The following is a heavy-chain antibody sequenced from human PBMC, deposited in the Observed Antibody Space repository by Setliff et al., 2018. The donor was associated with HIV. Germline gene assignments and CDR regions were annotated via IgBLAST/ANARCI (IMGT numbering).Heavy chain of an antibody. J-gene: IGHJ5*01. CDR3: ARQTYRSGRYDS. CDR1: GYSIRSGYY. V-gene: IGHV4-38-2*01. Sequence: SETLSLTCGVSGYSIRSGYYWGWIRQPPGKGLEWIGSIYESGSPYYNSSLKSRVTISVDTSKSQFSLNLSSVTAADTAVYYCARQTYRSGRYDSWGQGTLVTVSS. D-gene: IGHD6-19*01. CDR2: IYESGSP.